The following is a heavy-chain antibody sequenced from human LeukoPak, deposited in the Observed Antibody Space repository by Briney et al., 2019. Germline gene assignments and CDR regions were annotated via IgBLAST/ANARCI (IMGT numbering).Heavy chain of an antibody. V-gene: IGHV3-53*05. Sequence: GGSLRLSCAASGFTVSSNYMSWVRQAPGKGLEWVSVIYSGGSTYYADSVKGRFTISRDNSKNTLYLQMNSLRAEDTAVYYCAKEGLWGYGSGSFFDYWGQGTLVTVSS. CDR1: GFTVSSNY. CDR3: AKEGLWGYGSGSFFDY. J-gene: IGHJ4*02. D-gene: IGHD3-10*01. CDR2: IYSGGST.